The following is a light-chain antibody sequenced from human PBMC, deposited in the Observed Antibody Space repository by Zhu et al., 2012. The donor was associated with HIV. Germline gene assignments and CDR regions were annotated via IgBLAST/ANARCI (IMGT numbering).Light chain of an antibody. J-gene: IGKJ1*01. Sequence: DIQMTQSPSSLSASVGDRVTITCRASQSIRSYLNWFQQRPGKAPNLLIHDASSLQSGVPSRFSGSGSGTDFTLTIGSLQPEDFATYYCQQSYTMPGTFGQGTKVEIK. CDR3: QQSYTMPGT. CDR2: DAS. V-gene: IGKV1-39*01. CDR1: QSIRSY.